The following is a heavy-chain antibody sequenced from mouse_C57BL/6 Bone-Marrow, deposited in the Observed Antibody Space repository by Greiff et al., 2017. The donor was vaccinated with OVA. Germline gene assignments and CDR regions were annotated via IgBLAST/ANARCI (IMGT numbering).Heavy chain of an antibody. CDR2: IRNKANNHAT. D-gene: IGHD2-12*01. Sequence: DVKLVESGGGLVQPGGSMKLSCAASGFTFSDAWMDWVRQSPEKGLEWVAEIRNKANNHATYYAESVKGRFTISRDDSKSSVYLQMNSLRAEDTGIYYCTSLRRTSYWYFDVWGTGTTVTVSS. CDR1: GFTFSDAW. J-gene: IGHJ1*03. CDR3: TSLRRTSYWYFDV. V-gene: IGHV6-6*01.